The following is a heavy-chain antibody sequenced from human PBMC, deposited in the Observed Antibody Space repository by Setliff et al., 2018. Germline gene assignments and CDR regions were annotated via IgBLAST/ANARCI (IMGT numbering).Heavy chain of an antibody. Sequence: ASVKVSCKTSGYTFTTYYIHWVRQAPGQGLEWMGIINHNSGGTNYAQKFQGRVTMTRDTSISTAYMELSALRSDDTAVYYCARRFSSGNSNNLGYWGQGALVTVSS. CDR2: INHNSGGT. V-gene: IGHV1-2*02. J-gene: IGHJ4*02. D-gene: IGHD3-10*01. CDR1: GYTFTTYY. CDR3: ARRFSSGNSNNLGY.